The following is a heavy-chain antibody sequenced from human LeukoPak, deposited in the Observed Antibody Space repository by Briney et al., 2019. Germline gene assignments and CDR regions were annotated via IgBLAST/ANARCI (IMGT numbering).Heavy chain of an antibody. D-gene: IGHD4-17*01. CDR3: ARAPHDYGDYVPGYYYMDV. V-gene: IGHV3-21*01. Sequence: GGSLRLSCAAPGFTFSSYSMNWVRQAPGKGLEWVSSISSSSSYIYYADSVKGRFTISRDNAKNSLYLQMNSLRAEDTAVYYCARAPHDYGDYVPGYYYMDVWGKGTTVTVSS. CDR1: GFTFSSYS. J-gene: IGHJ6*03. CDR2: ISSSSSYI.